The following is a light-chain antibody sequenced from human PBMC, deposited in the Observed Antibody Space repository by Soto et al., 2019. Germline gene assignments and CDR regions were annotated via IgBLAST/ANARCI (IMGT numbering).Light chain of an antibody. CDR3: HQRYNWPRVT. J-gene: IGKJ5*01. CDR2: DVS. CDR1: QSLSNS. V-gene: IGKV3-11*01. Sequence: EIVLTQSPATLSLSPGERVTLSCRASQSLSNSLAWYQQKPGQPPRLLIYDVSNRATGIPARFSGSGSGTDFTLTITSLEPEDFAVYFCHQRYNWPRVTFGQGTQLEIK.